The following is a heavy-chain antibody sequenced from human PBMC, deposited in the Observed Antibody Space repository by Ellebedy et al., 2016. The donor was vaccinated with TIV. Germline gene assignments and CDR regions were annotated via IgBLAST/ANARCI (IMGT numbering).Heavy chain of an antibody. CDR3: ATDPDGVYGDTSAY. V-gene: IGHV3-53*01. J-gene: IGHJ4*02. D-gene: IGHD4-17*01. CDR1: GFTVRSKY. Sequence: GGSLRLSCAVSGFTVRSKYMNWVRQAPGKGLEWVSVIYSVGDTYYADSVKGRFTVPRDNSQNTLYLQLTSLRLDDTAVYYCATDPDGVYGDTSAYWGRGTLVTVSS. CDR2: IYSVGDT.